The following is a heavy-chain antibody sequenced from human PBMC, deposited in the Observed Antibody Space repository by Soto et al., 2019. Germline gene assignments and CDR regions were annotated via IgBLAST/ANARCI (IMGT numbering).Heavy chain of an antibody. D-gene: IGHD3-16*02. CDR2: FDPEDGET. CDR1: GYTLTELS. Sequence: ASVKVSCKVSGYTLTELSMHWVRQAPGKGLEWMGGFDPEDGETIYAQKFQGRVTMTEDTSTDTAYMELSSLRSEDTAVYYCAKDGFTWGSYREYFDYWGQGALVTVSS. J-gene: IGHJ4*02. CDR3: AKDGFTWGSYREYFDY. V-gene: IGHV1-24*01.